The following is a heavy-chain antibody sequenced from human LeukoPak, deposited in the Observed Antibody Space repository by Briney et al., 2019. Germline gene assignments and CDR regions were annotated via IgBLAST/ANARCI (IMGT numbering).Heavy chain of an antibody. V-gene: IGHV3-53*01. CDR1: GFTIATKY. D-gene: IGHD2-15*01. Sequence: GGSLRLSCAASGFTIATKYMNWVRQAPGKGLEWVSIIYSGATTYYADSVRGRFTISRDTSKNTVSLQMNSLRAEDTAVYYCAKGIGYCSGGSCYLYFDYWGQGTLVTVSS. CDR2: IYSGATT. J-gene: IGHJ4*02. CDR3: AKGIGYCSGGSCYLYFDY.